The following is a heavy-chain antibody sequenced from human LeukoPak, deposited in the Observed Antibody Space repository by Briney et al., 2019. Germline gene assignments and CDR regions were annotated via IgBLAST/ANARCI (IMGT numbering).Heavy chain of an antibody. V-gene: IGHV4-39*01. Sequence: SETLSLTGAVSGDSISNHIYYWDWIRQTPGKGLEWIGAVYYTGNAYYNPSLKSRVTISVDTSDNRFSLHLSSANAADTAIYYCARLRALSGHRGAFDIWGQGTLVTVSS. CDR2: VYYTGNA. CDR1: GDSISNHIYY. CDR3: ARLRALSGHRGAFDI. J-gene: IGHJ3*02. D-gene: IGHD5/OR15-5a*01.